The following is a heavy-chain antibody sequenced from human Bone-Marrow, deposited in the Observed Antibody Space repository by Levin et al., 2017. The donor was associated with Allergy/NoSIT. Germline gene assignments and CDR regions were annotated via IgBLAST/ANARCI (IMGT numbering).Heavy chain of an antibody. CDR3: VRDITSGWAFDY. Sequence: EASVKVSCSASGFTFSSYWMSWVRQTPGKGLEWVGNVNRDGTENYYVDFVRGRFTVARDNTKNSMYLQMNSLRVEDTAVYYCVRDITSGWAFDYWGQGILVTVSS. V-gene: IGHV3-7*01. CDR2: VNRDGTEN. J-gene: IGHJ4*02. CDR1: GFTFSSYW. D-gene: IGHD6-19*01.